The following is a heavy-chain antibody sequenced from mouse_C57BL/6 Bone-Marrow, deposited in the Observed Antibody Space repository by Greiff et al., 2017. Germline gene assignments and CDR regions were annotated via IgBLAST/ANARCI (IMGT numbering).Heavy chain of an antibody. V-gene: IGHV5-17*01. CDR1: GFTFSDYG. D-gene: IGHD2-5*01. J-gene: IGHJ4*01. CDR2: ISSGSSTI. Sequence: EVKLMESGGGLVKPGGSLKLSCAASGFTFSDYGMHWVRQAPEKGLEWVAYISSGSSTIYYADTVKGRFTLSKDNAKNTLFLQMTGLRSEDTAMYYCARTRNYSNYDAMDYWGQGTSVTVSS. CDR3: ARTRNYSNYDAMDY.